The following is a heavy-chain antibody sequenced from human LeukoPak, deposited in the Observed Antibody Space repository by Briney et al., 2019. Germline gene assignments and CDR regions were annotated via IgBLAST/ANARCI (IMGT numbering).Heavy chain of an antibody. D-gene: IGHD3-10*01. J-gene: IGHJ5*02. CDR1: GGSSSGYY. CDR3: AGHDYYGSGTYR. V-gene: IGHV4-59*08. Sequence: SATLSLTCTVSGGSSSGYYWSWIRQPPGKGLEWIGYIYNRGDTNYNPSLKSRVTMSVDTSKNQFSLKLTSVTAADTAVYYCAGHDYYGSGTYRWGPGTLVTVSS. CDR2: IYNRGDT.